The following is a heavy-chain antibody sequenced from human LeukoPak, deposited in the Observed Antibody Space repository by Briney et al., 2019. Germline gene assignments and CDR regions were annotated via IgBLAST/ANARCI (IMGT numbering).Heavy chain of an antibody. CDR2: INHIGST. CDR1: GYSTSSVYN. D-gene: IGHD3-10*01. CDR3: ARGAAGSYYASYIDY. V-gene: IGHV4-38-2*01. J-gene: IGHJ4*02. Sequence: TLSPTCAVSGYSTSSVYNGGCIRQPPGKGRGWIGSINHIGSTYYNPSLTSRVTISVDTSKNQFSLKLSSVTAADTAVYYCARGAAGSYYASYIDYWGQGTLVTVSS.